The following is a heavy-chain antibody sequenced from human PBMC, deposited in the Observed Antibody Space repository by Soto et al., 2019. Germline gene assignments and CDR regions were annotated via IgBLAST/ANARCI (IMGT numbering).Heavy chain of an antibody. J-gene: IGHJ4*02. CDR3: ARDGHGGLEVDY. CDR2: ISPSGGST. CDR1: GYTFTNFY. Sequence: ASVKVSCKASGYTFTNFYMHWVRQAPGQGLEWVGIISPSGGSTTYAQKLQGRVTMTTDTSTSTAYMELRSLRSDDTAVYYCARDGHGGLEVDYWGQGTRVTVSS. V-gene: IGHV1-46*01.